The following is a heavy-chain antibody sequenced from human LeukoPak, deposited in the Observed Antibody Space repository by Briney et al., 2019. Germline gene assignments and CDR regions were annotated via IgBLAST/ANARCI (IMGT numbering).Heavy chain of an antibody. CDR3: AKDYWDTAMVPDAFDI. J-gene: IGHJ3*02. V-gene: IGHV3-23*01. D-gene: IGHD5-18*01. Sequence: TGGSLRLSCAASGFTFSSYAMSWVRQAPGKGLEWVSAISGSGGSTYYADSVKGRFTISRDNSKNTLYLQMNSLRAEDTAVYYCAKDYWDTAMVPDAFDIWGQGTMVTVSS. CDR2: ISGSGGST. CDR1: GFTFSSYA.